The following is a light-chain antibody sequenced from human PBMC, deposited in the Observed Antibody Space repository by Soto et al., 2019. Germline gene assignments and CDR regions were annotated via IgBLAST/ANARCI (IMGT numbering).Light chain of an antibody. J-gene: IGKJ2*01. Sequence: EIVMTQSPATLSVSPGERATLSCRASQSVGSNLAWYQQKPCQAPSLLISGASTRATGIPARFSGSGSGTEFTLTISSLQSEDFAVYYCQQYIDWPETFGQGTKVEIK. CDR1: QSVGSN. CDR2: GAS. V-gene: IGKV3D-15*01. CDR3: QQYIDWPET.